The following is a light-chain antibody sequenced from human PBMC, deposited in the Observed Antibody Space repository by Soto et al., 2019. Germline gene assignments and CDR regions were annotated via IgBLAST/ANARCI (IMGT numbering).Light chain of an antibody. V-gene: IGKV1-5*01. CDR3: QHYSLYSPWT. J-gene: IGKJ1*01. CDR2: DAS. CDR1: QNINMW. Sequence: DIQMTQSPSTLSASVGDRVTITCRASQNINMWLAWYQQKPGKAPKLLIYDASSLQSGVPSRFGGSRSGTDFTLTITSLLTDDCATYYCQHYSLYSPWTFGQGTKVEI.